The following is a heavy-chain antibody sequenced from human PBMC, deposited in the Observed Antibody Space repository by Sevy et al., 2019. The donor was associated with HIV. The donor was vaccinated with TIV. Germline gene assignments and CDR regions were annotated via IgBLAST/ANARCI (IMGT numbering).Heavy chain of an antibody. D-gene: IGHD1-1*01. V-gene: IGHV1-2*02. CDR3: ARVIRDSGTATRYFQH. CDR1: GYSFTGYF. CDR2: INPKSGDT. Sequence: ASVKVSCKASGYSFTGYFIYWLRQAPGQGLEWVGWINPKSGDTNYALSFQGRVTMTGHPSISTAYMELSSLTPDDTAIYYCARVIRDSGTATRYFQHWGQGTLVTVSS. J-gene: IGHJ1*01.